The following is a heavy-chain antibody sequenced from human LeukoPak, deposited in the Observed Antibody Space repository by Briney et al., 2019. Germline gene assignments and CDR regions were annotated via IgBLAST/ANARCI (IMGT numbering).Heavy chain of an antibody. D-gene: IGHD1-26*01. CDR1: GFTFSSYE. Sequence: GGSLRLSCAASGFTFSSYEMNWVRQAPGKGLEWVSYISSSGSTIYYADSVKGRFTISRDNAKNSVYLEMNNLRAEDTAVYYCARDKIVGPTTLDYWGQGTLVTVSS. CDR3: ARDKIVGPTTLDY. CDR2: ISSSGSTI. J-gene: IGHJ4*02. V-gene: IGHV3-48*03.